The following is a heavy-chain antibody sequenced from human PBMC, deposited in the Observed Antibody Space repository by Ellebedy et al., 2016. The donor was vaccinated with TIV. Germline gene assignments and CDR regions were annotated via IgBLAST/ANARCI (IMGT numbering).Heavy chain of an antibody. CDR1: GFTFNIAG. CDR3: ARDGSEWSRDY. Sequence: GGSLRLXXAASGFTFNIAGMTWVRQAPGKGLEWVGTIVFSGTAAYYSDSVKGRFIISRDNAKNSLFLQMNSLRVEDTAVYYRARDGSEWSRDYWGQGTLVTVSS. J-gene: IGHJ4*02. V-gene: IGHV3-21*01. D-gene: IGHD3-3*01. CDR2: IVFSGTAA.